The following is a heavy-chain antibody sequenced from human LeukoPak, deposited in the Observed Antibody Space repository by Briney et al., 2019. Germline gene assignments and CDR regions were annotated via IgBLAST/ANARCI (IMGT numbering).Heavy chain of an antibody. J-gene: IGHJ4*02. CDR3: GRGSGWLVDY. CDR1: GYTFRSYG. Sequence: GGSLRLSCAASGYTFRSYGMSWVRQAPGKGLEWVANIKQDGSEKEYVDSVKGRFTISRDNAKKSVYLQMNSLRDEDTAVYYCGRGSGWLVDYWGQGTLVTVSS. CDR2: IKQDGSEK. V-gene: IGHV3-7*04. D-gene: IGHD6-19*01.